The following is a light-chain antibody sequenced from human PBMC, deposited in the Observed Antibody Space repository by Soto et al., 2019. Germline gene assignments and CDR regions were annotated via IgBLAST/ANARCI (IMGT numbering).Light chain of an antibody. J-gene: IGLJ1*01. Sequence: QSVLTQPPSASGTPGQRVTISCSGSNSNIGNNKVNWYQQLPGTAPKLLIYTSNQWPSGVPDRFSGSKSGTSASLAISGLQSEDEADYHCATWDDSLHGYVFGTGTKLTVL. CDR2: TSN. CDR3: ATWDDSLHGYV. V-gene: IGLV1-44*01. CDR1: NSNIGNNK.